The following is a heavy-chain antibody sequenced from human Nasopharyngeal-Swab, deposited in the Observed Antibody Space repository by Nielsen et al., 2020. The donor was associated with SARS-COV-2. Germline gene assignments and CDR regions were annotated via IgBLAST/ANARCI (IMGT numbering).Heavy chain of an antibody. Sequence: GGSLRLSCASSGFTFSNAWMSWVRQAPGKRLEWVGRIKSKTDGGTTDYAAPVKGRFTISRDDSKNTLYLQMNSLKTEDTAVYYCTTGGRWELRPIDYWSQGTLVTVSS. D-gene: IGHD1-26*01. V-gene: IGHV3-15*01. CDR3: TTGGRWELRPIDY. J-gene: IGHJ4*02. CDR1: GFTFSNAW. CDR2: IKSKTDGGTT.